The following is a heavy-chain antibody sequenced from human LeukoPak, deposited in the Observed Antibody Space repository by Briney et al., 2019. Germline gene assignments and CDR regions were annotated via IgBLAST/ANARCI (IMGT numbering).Heavy chain of an antibody. CDR1: GASISTYY. D-gene: IGHD2-15*01. CDR3: VKDGPLGSDF. Sequence: TSETLSLTCTTSGASISTYYWSWIRQPAGKGLEWIGRIYASGNTYKNPSLESRVTMSVDTSNNQFTLNLTSVTGADTAMYYCVKDGPLGSDFWGQGTQVTVSS. J-gene: IGHJ4*02. CDR2: IYASGNT. V-gene: IGHV4-4*07.